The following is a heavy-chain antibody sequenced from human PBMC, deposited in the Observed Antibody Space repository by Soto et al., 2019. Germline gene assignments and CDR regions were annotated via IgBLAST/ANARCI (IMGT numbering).Heavy chain of an antibody. CDR1: RYIFTSYY. CDR3: ARTAGRIAVAGTGYNGVGP. D-gene: IGHD6-19*01. Sequence: GASVKVSCKASRYIFTSYYMHWVRHGPGQGLERMGIINPSGSSTSYAQKFQGRVTMTRDTSTSTVYMELSSLRSEDTGVYYCARTAGRIAVAGTGYNGVGPGGQGTLFTVTS. J-gene: IGHJ5*02. V-gene: IGHV1-46*01. CDR2: INPSGSST.